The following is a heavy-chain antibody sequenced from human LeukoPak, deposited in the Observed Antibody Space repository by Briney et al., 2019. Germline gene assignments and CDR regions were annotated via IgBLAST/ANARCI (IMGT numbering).Heavy chain of an antibody. V-gene: IGHV4-59*01. Sequence: SETLSLTCTVSGGSISNKYWSWIRQPPGKGLEWIGYIYYSGNTNYNPSLKSRVTILVDTSKNQFSLKLSSLTAAHTAVYYCVGWEQRRDAFALWGQGTRVTVSS. CDR1: GGSISNKY. D-gene: IGHD1-26*01. CDR2: IYYSGNT. CDR3: VGWEQRRDAFAL. J-gene: IGHJ3*01.